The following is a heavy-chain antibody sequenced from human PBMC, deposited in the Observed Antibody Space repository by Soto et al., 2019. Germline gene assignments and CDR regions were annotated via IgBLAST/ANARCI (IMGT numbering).Heavy chain of an antibody. Sequence: EASVKVSCKASGYTFTGYYMHWVRQAPGQGLEWMGWINPNSGGTNYAQKFQGWVTMTRDTSISTAYMELSRLRSDDTAVYYCARVSRLGMIPHDAFDIWGQGTMVTVSS. V-gene: IGHV1-2*04. CDR2: INPNSGGT. CDR3: ARVSRLGMIPHDAFDI. CDR1: GYTFTGYY. D-gene: IGHD7-27*01. J-gene: IGHJ3*02.